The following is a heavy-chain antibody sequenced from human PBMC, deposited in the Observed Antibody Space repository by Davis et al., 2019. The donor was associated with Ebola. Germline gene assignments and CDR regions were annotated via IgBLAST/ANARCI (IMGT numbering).Heavy chain of an antibody. D-gene: IGHD6-13*01. J-gene: IGHJ4*02. CDR2: IKQDGGEK. CDR3: ARDKDIIGVAGSYFDY. Sequence: PGGSLRLSCAASGFTFSSYGMHWVRQAPGKGLEWVANIKQDGGEKHHVDSVKGRFTISRDNAKNSLYLQMNSLRAEDTAVYFCARDKDIIGVAGSYFDYWGQGNLVTVSS. CDR1: GFTFSSYG. V-gene: IGHV3-7*01.